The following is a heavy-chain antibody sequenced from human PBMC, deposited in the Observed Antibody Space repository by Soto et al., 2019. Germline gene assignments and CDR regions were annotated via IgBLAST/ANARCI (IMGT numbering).Heavy chain of an antibody. Sequence: EVQLVESGGGLVQPGGSLRLSCAASGFTFSSYWMSWVRQAPGKGLEWVANIKQDGSEKYYVDSVKGRFTISRDNAKNSLYLQMNSLRAEDTAVYYCAREGWNYYYYMDVWGKGTTVTVSS. V-gene: IGHV3-7*01. CDR2: IKQDGSEK. D-gene: IGHD3-3*01. J-gene: IGHJ6*03. CDR1: GFTFSSYW. CDR3: AREGWNYYYYMDV.